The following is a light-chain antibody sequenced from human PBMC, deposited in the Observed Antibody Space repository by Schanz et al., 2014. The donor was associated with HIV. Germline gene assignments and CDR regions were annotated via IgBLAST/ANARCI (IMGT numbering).Light chain of an antibody. CDR1: SSDVGGYKF. V-gene: IGLV2-14*01. J-gene: IGLJ3*02. Sequence: QSVLTQPASLSGSPGQSITISCTGTSSDVGGYKFVSWYQQHPGKAPKLLLYDVSIRVRPSGVSNRFSASKSDNTASLTISGLQAEDEGDYYCGSCSTTNTCTFGGGTKLTVL. CDR2: DVS. CDR3: GSCSTTNTCT.